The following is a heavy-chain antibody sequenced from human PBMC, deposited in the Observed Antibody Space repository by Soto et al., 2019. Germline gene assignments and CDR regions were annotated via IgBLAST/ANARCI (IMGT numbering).Heavy chain of an antibody. Sequence: PGGSLRLSCAASGFTFSSYGMHWVRQAPGKGLEWVAVISYDGSNKYYADSVKGRFTISRGNSKNTLYLQMNSLRAEDTAVYYCAKETDYYGSGSLPDFDYWGQGTLVTVSS. CDR3: AKETDYYGSGSLPDFDY. J-gene: IGHJ4*02. V-gene: IGHV3-30*18. D-gene: IGHD3-10*01. CDR2: ISYDGSNK. CDR1: GFTFSSYG.